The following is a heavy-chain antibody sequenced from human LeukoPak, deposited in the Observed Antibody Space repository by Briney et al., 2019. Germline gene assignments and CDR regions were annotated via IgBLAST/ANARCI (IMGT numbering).Heavy chain of an antibody. Sequence: PGGSLRLSCTASGFTFSSYSMNWVRQAPGKGLEWVSSIGRSSSNIYHADSVKGRFTISRDNSKNTLYLQMNSLRAEDTAVYYCAREKSSGWSGFDYWGQGTLVTVSS. D-gene: IGHD6-19*01. CDR3: AREKSSGWSGFDY. J-gene: IGHJ4*02. V-gene: IGHV3-21*01. CDR1: GFTFSSYS. CDR2: IGRSSSNI.